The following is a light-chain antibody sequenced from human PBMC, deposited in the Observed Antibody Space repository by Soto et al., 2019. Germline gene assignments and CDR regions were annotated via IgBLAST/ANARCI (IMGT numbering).Light chain of an antibody. CDR3: QVWDSSSDHPVV. CDR1: NIGSKS. CDR2: YDS. Sequence: SYELTQQPSVSVAPGKTARITCGGNNIGSKSVHWYQQQPGQAPVLVIYYDSDRPSGIPERFSGSNSGNTATLTISRVEAGDEADYYCQVWDSSSDHPVVFGGGTKLTVL. V-gene: IGLV3-21*04. J-gene: IGLJ2*01.